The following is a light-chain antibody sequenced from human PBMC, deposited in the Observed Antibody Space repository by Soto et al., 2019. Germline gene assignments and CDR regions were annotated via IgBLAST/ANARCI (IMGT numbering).Light chain of an antibody. CDR1: QSVANAY. Sequence: EIVLTQSPGTLSLSPRERATLSCRASQSVANAYLAWYQHKVGQSPRLLIYGASNRAPGIPDRFSGSGSGTDFTLTISRLQPEDCAVYYCQQYAASPRTFGQGTQVEVK. CDR2: GAS. V-gene: IGKV3-20*01. CDR3: QQYAASPRT. J-gene: IGKJ1*01.